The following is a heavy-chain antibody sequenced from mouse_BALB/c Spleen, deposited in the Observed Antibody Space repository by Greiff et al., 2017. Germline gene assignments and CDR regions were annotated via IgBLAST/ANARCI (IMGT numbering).Heavy chain of an antibody. CDR2: IDPSDSYT. D-gene: IGHD2-3*01. J-gene: IGHJ3*01. CDR1: GYTFTSYW. CDR3: ARSYDGYYRCAY. Sequence: VQLQQSGAELVKPGASVKLSCKASGYTFTSYWMHWVKQRPGQGLEWIGEIDPSDSYTNYNQKFKGKATLTVDKSSSTAYMQLSSLTSEDSAVYYCARSYDGYYRCAYWGQGTLVTVSA. V-gene: IGHV1-69*02.